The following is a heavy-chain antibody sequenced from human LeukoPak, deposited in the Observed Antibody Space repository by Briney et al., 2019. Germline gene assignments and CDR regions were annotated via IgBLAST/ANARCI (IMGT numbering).Heavy chain of an antibody. CDR3: GKVESAYCSGVNCYFNWFDT. D-gene: IGHD2-15*01. CDR2: IIPIFGTT. J-gene: IGHJ5*02. Sequence: SVTVSCKASGGTFTSYAISWVRQAPGQGLEWMGGIIPIFGTTNYAQTFQDRVTITADDPPSTVYLELSSLRSEDTAVYYCGKVESAYCSGVNCYFNWFDTWGQGGMLGVSS. CDR1: GGTFTSYA. V-gene: IGHV1-69*13.